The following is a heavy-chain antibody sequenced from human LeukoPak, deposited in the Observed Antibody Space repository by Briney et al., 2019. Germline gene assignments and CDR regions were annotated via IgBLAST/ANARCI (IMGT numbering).Heavy chain of an antibody. CDR3: ARGPFPHSSGYYYYYYGMDV. CDR1: GGTFSSYA. D-gene: IGHD3-22*01. J-gene: IGHJ6*02. CDR2: IIPIFGTA. Sequence: SVKVSCKASGGTFSSYAISWVRQAPGQGLEWMGGIIPIFGTANYAQKFQGRVTITADESTSTAYMELSSLRSEDTAVYYCARGPFPHSSGYYYYYYGMDVWGQGTTVTVSS. V-gene: IGHV1-69*13.